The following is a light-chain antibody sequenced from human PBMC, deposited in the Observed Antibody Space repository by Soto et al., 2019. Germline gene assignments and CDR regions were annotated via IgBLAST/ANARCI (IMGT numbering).Light chain of an antibody. CDR2: GPS. CDR1: QRLSSSF. V-gene: IGKV3-20*01. J-gene: IGKJ2*01. CDR3: QQYGGSPYT. Sequence: EIVLTQSPGTLSLSPGDDATLSCRASQRLSSSFLAWYQQRPGQTPRLLIYGPSRRATGIPDRFIASGSGTDFTLTISRLEPEDFAVYYCQQYGGSPYTFGQGTKLEIK.